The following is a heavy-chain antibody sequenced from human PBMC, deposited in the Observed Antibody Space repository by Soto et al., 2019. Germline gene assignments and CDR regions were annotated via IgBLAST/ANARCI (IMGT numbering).Heavy chain of an antibody. CDR2: IFHSGIT. CDR1: GGSIRGPHW. CDR3: ARGYCIGSSCLWYLDV. V-gene: IGHV4-4*02. J-gene: IGHJ2*01. D-gene: IGHD2-15*01. Sequence: PSETLSLTCAVSGGSIRGPHWWSWVRQSPGRGLEWIGEIFHSGITNYNPSLESRVTISVDRSKNQFSLRLTSLTAADTAVYYCARGYCIGSSCLWYLDVWGRGSLVTVSS.